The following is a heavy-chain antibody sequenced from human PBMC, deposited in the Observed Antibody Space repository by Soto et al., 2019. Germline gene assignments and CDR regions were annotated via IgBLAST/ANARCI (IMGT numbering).Heavy chain of an antibody. CDR1: GYNFTSYG. CDR2: ISAYNGNT. V-gene: IGHV1-18*01. Sequence: GASVKASCKASGYNFTSYGISWVRQAPGQGLEWMGWISAYNGNTNYAQKLQGRVTMTTDTSTSTAYMELRSLRSDDTAVYYCARVSEGDYCSGGSCYLLHDYWGQGTLVTVPS. J-gene: IGHJ4*02. CDR3: ARVSEGDYCSGGSCYLLHDY. D-gene: IGHD2-15*01.